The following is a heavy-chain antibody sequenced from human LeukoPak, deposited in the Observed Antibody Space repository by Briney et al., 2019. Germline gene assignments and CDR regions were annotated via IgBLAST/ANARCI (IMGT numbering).Heavy chain of an antibody. V-gene: IGHV3-23*01. CDR3: AKAPSYSGSYYYYYMDV. D-gene: IGHD1-26*01. J-gene: IGHJ6*03. CDR1: GFTFSSYA. Sequence: PGGSLRLSCAASGFTFSSYAMSWVRQAPGKGLEWVSAISGSGGSTYYADSVKGRFTISRDNSKNTLYLQMNSLRAEDTAVYYCAKAPSYSGSYYYYYMDVWGKGTTVTVSS. CDR2: ISGSGGST.